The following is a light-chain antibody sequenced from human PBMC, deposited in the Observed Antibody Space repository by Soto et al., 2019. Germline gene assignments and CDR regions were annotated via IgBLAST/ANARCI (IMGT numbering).Light chain of an antibody. CDR2: GAS. Sequence: EIVMTQSPATLSVSPGERATLSCRASQSVSSSLAWYQQKPGQAPRLLIYGASSRDTGIPDRFSGSGSGTDFTLTISRLEPEDFAVYYCHQYGSAAWTFGPGIKVEI. V-gene: IGKV3-20*01. CDR1: QSVSSS. J-gene: IGKJ1*01. CDR3: HQYGSAAWT.